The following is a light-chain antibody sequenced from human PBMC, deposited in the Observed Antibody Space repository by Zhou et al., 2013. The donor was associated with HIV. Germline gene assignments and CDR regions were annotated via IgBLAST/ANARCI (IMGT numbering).Light chain of an antibody. CDR1: QSVTSRY. CDR3: QQYGSSPLT. V-gene: IGKV3-20*01. CDR2: GAA. Sequence: EIVLTQSPGTLSLSPGDSATLSCRASQSVTSRYVAWYQQKPGQAPRLLMYGAANRAAGVPDRFSGSGSGTDFTLSISRLETEDFAVYYCQQYGSSPLTFGGGTKVEIK. J-gene: IGKJ4*01.